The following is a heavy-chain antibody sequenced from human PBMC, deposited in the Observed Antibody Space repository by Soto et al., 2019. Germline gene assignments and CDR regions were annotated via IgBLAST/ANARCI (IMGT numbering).Heavy chain of an antibody. CDR2: ISYDGSNK. D-gene: IGHD3-10*01. CDR1: GFTFSSYG. J-gene: IGHJ6*02. CDR3: AKARFVEFYYYGMDV. Sequence: GESLKISCAASGFTFSSYGMHWVRQAPGKGLEWVAVISYDGSNKYYADSVKGRFTISRDNSKNTLYLQMNSLRAEDTAVYYCAKARFVEFYYYGMDVWGQGTTVTVSS. V-gene: IGHV3-30*18.